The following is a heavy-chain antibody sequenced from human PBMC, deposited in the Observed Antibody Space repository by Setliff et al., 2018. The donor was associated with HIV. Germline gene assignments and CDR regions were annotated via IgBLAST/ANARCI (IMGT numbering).Heavy chain of an antibody. CDR3: AREVNDMATIRSPFDI. CDR1: GFTFRRNW. Sequence: LSLSCEASGFTFRRNWMNWVRHAPGRGLEWVANIKQDGSEKYYMDSVKGRFTISRDNAKNSLHLQMNSLRAEDTAVYYCAREVNDMATIRSPFDIWGQGTMVTVSS. CDR2: IKQDGSEK. V-gene: IGHV3-7*01. J-gene: IGHJ3*02. D-gene: IGHD5-12*01.